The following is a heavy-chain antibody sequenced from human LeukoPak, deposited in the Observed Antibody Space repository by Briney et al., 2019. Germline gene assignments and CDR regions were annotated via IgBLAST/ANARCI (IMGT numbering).Heavy chain of an antibody. CDR1: GDSISSSSYY. CDR3: AGTKQLVTSDAFDI. Sequence: PSETLSLTCTVSGDSISSSSYYWGWIRQPPGKGLEWIGSVYYSGSTFYNPSLKSRVTISVDTSKNQFSLKLSSVTAADTAVYYCAGTKQLVTSDAFDIWGQGTMVTVSS. CDR2: VYYSGST. J-gene: IGHJ3*02. V-gene: IGHV4-39*07. D-gene: IGHD6-13*01.